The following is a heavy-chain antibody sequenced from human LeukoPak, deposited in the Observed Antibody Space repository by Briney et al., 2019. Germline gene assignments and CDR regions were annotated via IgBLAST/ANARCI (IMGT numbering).Heavy chain of an antibody. J-gene: IGHJ3*02. CDR2: IYYSGST. CDR3: ARPNSYDVGNNAFDI. CDR1: GGSISSYY. V-gene: IGHV4-59*01. Sequence: SETLSLTCTVSGGSISSYYWSWIRQPPGKGLEWIGYIYYSGSTHYNPSLKGRVTISVDTSKSQFSLKLNSVTAADTAVYYCARPNSYDVGNNAFDIWGQGTMVTVSS. D-gene: IGHD2/OR15-2a*01.